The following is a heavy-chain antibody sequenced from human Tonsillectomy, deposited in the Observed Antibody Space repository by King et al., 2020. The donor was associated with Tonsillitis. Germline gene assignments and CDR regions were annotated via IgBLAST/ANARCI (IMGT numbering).Heavy chain of an antibody. CDR1: GGSISSGSYY. CDR3: ARSEDSSGFYHPF. D-gene: IGHD3-22*01. Sequence: VQLQESGPGLVKPSQTLSLTCTVSGGSISSGSYYWSWIRQPAGKGLEWIGRIHTSGSTNYNPSLKSRVTISVDTSKNQFSLKLSSVTAADTAVYYCARSEDSSGFYHPFWGQGTLVTVSS. CDR2: IHTSGST. V-gene: IGHV4-61*02. J-gene: IGHJ4*02.